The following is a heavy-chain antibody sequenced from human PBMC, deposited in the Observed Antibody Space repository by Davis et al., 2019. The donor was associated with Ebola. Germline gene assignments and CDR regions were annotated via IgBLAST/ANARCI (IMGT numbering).Heavy chain of an antibody. D-gene: IGHD5-12*01. J-gene: IGHJ4*02. CDR3: TTQGNIVATGHDY. Sequence: GESLKISCAASGLTFSGSSMHWVRKASGKGLEWVGHIRSKANSYATAYGASVKGRFTISRDDSKNTAYLQMNSLKTEDTAVYYCTTQGNIVATGHDYWGQGTLVTVSS. CDR2: IRSKANSYAT. CDR1: GLTFSGSS. V-gene: IGHV3-73*01.